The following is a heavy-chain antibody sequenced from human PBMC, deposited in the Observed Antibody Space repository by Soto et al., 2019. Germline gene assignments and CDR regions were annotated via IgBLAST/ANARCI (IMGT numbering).Heavy chain of an antibody. CDR1: DSSISSGGYY. J-gene: IGHJ4*02. V-gene: IGHV4-31*03. CDR2: IYYSGST. D-gene: IGHD3-22*01. CDR3: ARGVPEYYYDSSGLPTFDY. Sequence: SETQRHTGTVADSSISSGGYYWNWNRQHPGKGLEWIGYIYYSGSTYYNPSLKSRVTISVDTSKNQFSLKLSSVTAADTAVYYCARGVPEYYYDSSGLPTFDYWGQGTLVTVSS.